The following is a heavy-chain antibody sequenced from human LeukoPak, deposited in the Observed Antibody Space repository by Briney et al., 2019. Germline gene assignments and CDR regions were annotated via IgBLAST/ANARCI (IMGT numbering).Heavy chain of an antibody. CDR3: ARESINYYDSSGYFDY. V-gene: IGHV1-2*06. J-gene: IGHJ4*02. Sequence: ASVKVSCKASGYTFTGYYMHWVRQAPGQGLEWMGRINPNSGGTNYAQKFQGRVTMTRDTSISTAYMELSRLRSDDTAVYYCARESINYYDSSGYFDYWGQGTLVTVSS. D-gene: IGHD3-22*01. CDR2: INPNSGGT. CDR1: GYTFTGYY.